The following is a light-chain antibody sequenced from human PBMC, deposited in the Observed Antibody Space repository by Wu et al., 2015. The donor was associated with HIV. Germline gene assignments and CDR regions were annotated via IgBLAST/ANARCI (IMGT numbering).Light chain of an antibody. CDR3: QQHYKWPLT. CDR2: STS. Sequence: EIVLTQSPGTLSLSPGERATLSCRASQSISSSYLVWYQQKPGQAPRLLIYSTSRRATGIPARFSGGGSVTDFTLTIDSLEPEDFAVYYCQQHYKWPLTFGQGTRLEIK. CDR1: QSISSSY. V-gene: IGKV3D-20*02. J-gene: IGKJ5*01.